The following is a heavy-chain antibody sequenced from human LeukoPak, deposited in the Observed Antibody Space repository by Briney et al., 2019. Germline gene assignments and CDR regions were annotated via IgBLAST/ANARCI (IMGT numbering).Heavy chain of an antibody. Sequence: GGSLRLSCAASGFSFSSYGMHWVRQAPGKGLEWVAVIWYDGSIKYYADSVKGRFTISRDNSRNTVYLQMNSLRVEDTAVYYCVKGLNWYFDLWGRGTLVTVSS. CDR1: GFSFSSYG. V-gene: IGHV3-33*06. CDR3: VKGLNWYFDL. J-gene: IGHJ2*01. CDR2: IWYDGSIK.